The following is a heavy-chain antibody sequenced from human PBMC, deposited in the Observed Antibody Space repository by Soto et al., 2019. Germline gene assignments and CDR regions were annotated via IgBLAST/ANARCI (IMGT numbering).Heavy chain of an antibody. Sequence: SETLSLTCAVYGGSFSGYYWSWIRQPPGKGLEWIGEINHSGSTNYNPSLKIRVTISVDTSKNQFSLKLISVTAADTAVYYCARGVGLVRGYSGYALPHYYYYMDVWGKGTTVTVSS. D-gene: IGHD5-12*01. V-gene: IGHV4-34*01. CDR1: GGSFSGYY. J-gene: IGHJ6*03. CDR3: ARGVGLVRGYSGYALPHYYYYMDV. CDR2: INHSGST.